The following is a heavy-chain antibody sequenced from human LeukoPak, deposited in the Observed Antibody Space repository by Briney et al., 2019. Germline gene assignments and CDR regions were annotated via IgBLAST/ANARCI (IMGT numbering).Heavy chain of an antibody. V-gene: IGHV3-23*01. CDR3: AAQPPSGYSSGWYPIDY. D-gene: IGHD6-19*01. CDR1: GFSFDNNY. CDR2: ISGSGGST. J-gene: IGHJ4*02. Sequence: GGSLRLSCAASGFSFDNNYMAWVRQAPGKGLEWVSAISGSGGSTYYADSVKGRFTISRDNSKNTLYLQMNSLRAEDTAIYYCAAQPPSGYSSGWYPIDYWGQGTLVTVSS.